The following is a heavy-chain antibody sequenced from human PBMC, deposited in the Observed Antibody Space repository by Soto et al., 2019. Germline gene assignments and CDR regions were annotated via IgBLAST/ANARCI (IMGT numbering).Heavy chain of an antibody. J-gene: IGHJ4*02. CDR3: AKGAVTSIFGYFDF. Sequence: EVHLVESGGGLVQPGRSLRLSCAASGFIFEDYAMHWVRQVPGKRLEWVSSISWNSGNIVYADSVKGRFPVSRDSANNSLYLQMNSLRTEDTALYYCAKGAVTSIFGYFDFCGQGTLVTVSS. CDR2: ISWNSGNI. V-gene: IGHV3-9*01. D-gene: IGHD3-3*01. CDR1: GFIFEDYA.